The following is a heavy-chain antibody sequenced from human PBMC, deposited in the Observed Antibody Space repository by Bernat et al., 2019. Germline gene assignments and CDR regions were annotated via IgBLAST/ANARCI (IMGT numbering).Heavy chain of an antibody. V-gene: IGHV3-30-3*01. CDR3: AGVPEGDPAGAFVI. CDR1: GFTFSSYA. CDR2: ISYDGSNK. J-gene: IGHJ3*02. D-gene: IGHD2-21*02. Sequence: QVQLVESGGGVVQPGRSLRLSCAASGFTFSSYAMHWVRQAPGKGLEWVAVISYDGSNKYYADSVKGRFTISRDNSKNTLYLQMNSLRAEETALYFCAGVPEGDPAGAFVIWGKGKMATAS.